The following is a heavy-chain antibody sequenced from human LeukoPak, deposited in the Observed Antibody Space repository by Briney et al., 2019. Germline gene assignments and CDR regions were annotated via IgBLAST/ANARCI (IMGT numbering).Heavy chain of an antibody. J-gene: IGHJ4*02. CDR2: ISVIGGST. CDR1: GFTFSSYA. Sequence: GGSLRLSCAASGFTFSSYAMSWVRQAPGKGLEWVSSISVIGGSTYYADSVRGRFTISRDNSRNTLYLQMNSLRPEDTAVYYCAKAGYGGSSTTTYGDYWGQGTLVTVSS. V-gene: IGHV3-23*01. D-gene: IGHD2-15*01. CDR3: AKAGYGGSSTTTYGDY.